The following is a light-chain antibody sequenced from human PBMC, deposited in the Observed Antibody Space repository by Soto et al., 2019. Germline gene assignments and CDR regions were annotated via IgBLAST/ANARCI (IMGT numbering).Light chain of an antibody. Sequence: EIVLTQSPGTLSLSPGERATLSCRASQSISNSYLAWYQQKPGQAPRLLIYGASSRATGIPDRFSGSGSVTDFTLTISRLEPEDFAVYICQQYGSSPRTFGQGTTVDIK. V-gene: IGKV3-20*01. CDR1: QSISNSY. CDR2: GAS. CDR3: QQYGSSPRT. J-gene: IGKJ1*01.